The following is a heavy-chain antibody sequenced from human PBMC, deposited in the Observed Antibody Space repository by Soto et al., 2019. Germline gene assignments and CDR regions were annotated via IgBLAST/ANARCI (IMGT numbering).Heavy chain of an antibody. J-gene: IGHJ4*02. CDR2: ISAYNGNT. CDR3: ARDSPPVDY. Sequence: QVQLVQSGAEVKKPGASVKVSCKASGYTFTNYAISWVRQAPGQGLEWVGWISAYNGNTNYAQKLRGRVTMTPGTFASTAYMELRSRRSDDTAVYYCARDSPPVDYWGPGTLVTVSS. V-gene: IGHV1-18*01. CDR1: GYTFTNYA.